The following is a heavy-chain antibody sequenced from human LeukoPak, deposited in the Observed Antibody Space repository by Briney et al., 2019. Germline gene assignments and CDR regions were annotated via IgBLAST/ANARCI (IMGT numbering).Heavy chain of an antibody. V-gene: IGHV3-23*01. J-gene: IGHJ4*02. CDR3: AKDLSSGWYLENYFDY. Sequence: GGSLRLSWAASGFTFSSYAMSWVRQAPGKGLEWVSAISGSGGSTYYADSVKGRFTISRDNPKNTLYLQMNSLRAEDTAVYYCAKDLSSGWYLENYFDYWGQGTLVTVSS. CDR1: GFTFSSYA. CDR2: ISGSGGST. D-gene: IGHD6-19*01.